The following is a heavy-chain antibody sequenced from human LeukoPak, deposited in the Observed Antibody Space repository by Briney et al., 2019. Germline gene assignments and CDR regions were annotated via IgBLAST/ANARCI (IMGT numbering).Heavy chain of an antibody. Sequence: GGSLKLSCAASGFAFSFYAMSWLRQPPGKGLEWVSTINANSGTTSYAASVRGRFTISRDNSRNTLYLQVNTLRAEDTAVYYCAKPISGGLAVTADWFDPWGQGTLVVVSS. CDR3: AKPISGGLAVTADWFDP. D-gene: IGHD6-19*01. CDR2: INANSGTT. J-gene: IGHJ5*01. V-gene: IGHV3-23*01. CDR1: GFAFSFYA.